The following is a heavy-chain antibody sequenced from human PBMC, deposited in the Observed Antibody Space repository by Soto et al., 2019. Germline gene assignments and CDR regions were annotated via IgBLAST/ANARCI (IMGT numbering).Heavy chain of an antibody. J-gene: IGHJ6*02. D-gene: IGHD2-15*01. CDR2: IYHSGST. Sequence: QVQLQESGPGLVKPSGTLSLTCAVSGGSISSSNWWGWVRQPPGKGLEWIGEIYHSGSTNYNPSLKSRVTISVDKSKNQFSLKLSSVTAADTAVYYCAVRGELLLGRYYYGMDVWGQGTTVTVSS. CDR1: GGSISSSNW. V-gene: IGHV4-4*02. CDR3: AVRGELLLGRYYYGMDV.